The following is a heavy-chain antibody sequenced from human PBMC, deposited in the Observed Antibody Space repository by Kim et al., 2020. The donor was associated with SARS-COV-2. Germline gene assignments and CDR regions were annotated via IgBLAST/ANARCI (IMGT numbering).Heavy chain of an antibody. CDR1: GFTFSSYA. J-gene: IGHJ6*02. CDR3: ARDRIIILTLYYYYGMDV. D-gene: IGHD3-9*01. Sequence: GGSLRLSCAASGFTFSSYAMHWVRQAPGKGLEWVAVISYDGSNKYYADSVKGRFTISRDNSKNTLYLQMNSLRAEDTAVYYCARDRIIILTLYYYYGMDVWGQGTTGTVSS. CDR2: ISYDGSNK. V-gene: IGHV3-30*04.